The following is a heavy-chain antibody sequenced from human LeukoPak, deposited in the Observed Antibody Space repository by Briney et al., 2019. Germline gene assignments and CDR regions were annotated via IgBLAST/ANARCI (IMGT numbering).Heavy chain of an antibody. CDR2: IYYSGST. CDR3: ARERGYPPSIFSD. J-gene: IGHJ4*02. Sequence: SETLSLTCTVSGGSISSYYWSWIRQPPGKGLEWIGYIYYSGSTNYNPSLKSRVTISVDTSKNQFSLKLSSVTAADTAVYYCARERGYPPSIFSDWGQGTLVTVSS. V-gene: IGHV4-59*01. D-gene: IGHD3-22*01. CDR1: GGSISSYY.